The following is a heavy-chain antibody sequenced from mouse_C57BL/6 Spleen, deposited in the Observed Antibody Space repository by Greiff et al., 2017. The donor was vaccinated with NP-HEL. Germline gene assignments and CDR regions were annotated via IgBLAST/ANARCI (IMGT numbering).Heavy chain of an antibody. D-gene: IGHD1-1*01. CDR2: INPNNGGT. V-gene: IGHV1-18*01. CDR1: GYTFTDYN. J-gene: IGHJ4*01. CDR3: ARAGYGSPYAMDY. Sequence: EVKLVESGPELVKPGASVKIPCKASGYTFTDYNMDWVKQSHGKSLEWIGDINPNNGGTIYNQKFKGKATLTVDKSSSTAYMELRSLTSEDTAVYYCARAGYGSPYAMDYWGQGTSVTVSS.